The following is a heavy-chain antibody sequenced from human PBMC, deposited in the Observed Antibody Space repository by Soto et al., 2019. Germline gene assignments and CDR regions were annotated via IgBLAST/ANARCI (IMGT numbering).Heavy chain of an antibody. CDR1: GGSISSYY. CDR3: ARRQAGSFDY. J-gene: IGHJ4*02. Sequence: QVQLQESGPGLVKPSETLSLTCTVSGGSISSYYWSWIRQPPGKGLEWIGYIYYSGSTNYNPSLKRRVTISVDTSKNQFSLKLSSVTAADTAVYYCARRQAGSFDYWGQGTLVTVSS. D-gene: IGHD6-13*01. V-gene: IGHV4-59*08. CDR2: IYYSGST.